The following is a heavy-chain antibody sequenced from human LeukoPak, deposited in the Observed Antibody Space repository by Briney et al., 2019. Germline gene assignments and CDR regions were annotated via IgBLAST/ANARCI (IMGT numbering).Heavy chain of an antibody. CDR1: DYTFTNYY. CDR2: INPNTGGT. V-gene: IGHV1-2*06. J-gene: IGHJ4*02. Sequence: ASVKVSCRTSDYTFTNYYMHWVRQAPGQGLEWMGRINPNTGGTNYAQKFQGRVTVTTDTSVTTSYMEVNSLESDDTAVYYCAKDIPIRSYSDYWGQGTLVTVSS. CDR3: AKDIPIRSYSDY.